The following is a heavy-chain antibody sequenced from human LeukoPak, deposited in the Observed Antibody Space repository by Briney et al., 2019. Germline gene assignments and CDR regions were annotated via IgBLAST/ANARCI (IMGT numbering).Heavy chain of an antibody. J-gene: IGHJ4*02. V-gene: IGHV3-74*01. CDR2: INSDGSST. D-gene: IGHD6-19*01. CDR3: TTVLGPGRAVAGTGEDY. CDR1: GFTFSSYW. Sequence: GGSLRLSCAASGFTFSSYWMHWVRQAPGKGLVWVSRINSDGSSTSYADSVKGRFTISRDNAKNTLYLQMNSLKTEDTAVYYCTTVLGPGRAVAGTGEDYWGQGTLVTVSS.